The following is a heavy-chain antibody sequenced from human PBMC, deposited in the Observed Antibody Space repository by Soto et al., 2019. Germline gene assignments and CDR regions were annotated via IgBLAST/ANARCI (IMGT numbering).Heavy chain of an antibody. J-gene: IGHJ4*02. CDR3: ARHLELRFLEWLFTPTDY. CDR2: IYYSGST. V-gene: IGHV4-39*01. Sequence: QLQLQESGPGLVKPSETLSLTCTVSGGSISSSSYYWGWIRQPPGKGLEWIGSIYYSGSTYYNPSLKSRVTISVDTSKNQFSLKLSSVTAADTAVYYCARHLELRFLEWLFTPTDYWGQGTLVTVSS. CDR1: GGSISSSSYY. D-gene: IGHD3-3*01.